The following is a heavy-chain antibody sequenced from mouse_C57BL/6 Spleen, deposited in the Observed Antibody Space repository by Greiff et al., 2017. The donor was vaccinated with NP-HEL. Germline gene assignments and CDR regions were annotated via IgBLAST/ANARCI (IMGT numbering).Heavy chain of an antibody. V-gene: IGHV1-82*01. Sequence: VMLVESGPELVKPGASVKISCKASGYAFSSSWMNWVKQRPGKGLEWIGRIYPGDGDTNYNGKFKGKATLTADKASSTAYMQLSSLTSEDSAVYFCAREKGYYSNLYAMDYWGQGTSVTVSS. CDR3: AREKGYYSNLYAMDY. J-gene: IGHJ4*01. CDR2: IYPGDGDT. D-gene: IGHD2-5*01. CDR1: GYAFSSSW.